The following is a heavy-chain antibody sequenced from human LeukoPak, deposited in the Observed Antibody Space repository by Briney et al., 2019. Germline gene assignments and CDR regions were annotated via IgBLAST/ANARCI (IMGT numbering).Heavy chain of an antibody. CDR1: GYTITNNL. D-gene: IGHD4-23*01. CDR3: VRRDYGGHAAYFDY. V-gene: IGHV5-51*01. CDR2: INPSDSET. Sequence: GESLKICCKGSGYTITNNLLGWVRQMPGKGLEWMWIINPSDSETLYSPSFQGQVTMSVDKSISTAYLQWSSLKTSETAMYYCVRRDYGGHAAYFDYWGQGTLVTVSS. J-gene: IGHJ4*02.